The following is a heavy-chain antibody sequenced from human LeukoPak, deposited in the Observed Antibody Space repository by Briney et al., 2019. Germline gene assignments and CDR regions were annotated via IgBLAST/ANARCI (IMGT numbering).Heavy chain of an antibody. J-gene: IGHJ5*02. D-gene: IGHD2-2*01. CDR2: ISGSGGNS. CDR3: AKDADGCGSTSCYARWFDP. V-gene: IGHV3-23*01. Sequence: PGGSLRLSCAASGFTFSSYAMTWVRQAPGKGLEWVSGISGSGGNSYYADSVKGRFAISRDNSKNTLYLQLSDLRGEDTAVYYCAKDADGCGSTSCYARWFDPWGQGTLVIVSS. CDR1: GFTFSSYA.